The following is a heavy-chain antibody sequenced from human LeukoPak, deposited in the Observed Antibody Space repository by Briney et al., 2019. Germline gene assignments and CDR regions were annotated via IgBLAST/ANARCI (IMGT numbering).Heavy chain of an antibody. CDR3: ARDQSYSSSWYYYYYYMDV. V-gene: IGHV4-39*02. D-gene: IGHD6-13*01. CDR2: IYYSGST. Sequence: PSETLSLTCTVSGGSISSSSYYWGWIRQPPGKGLEWIGSIYYSGSTYYNPSLKSRVTISVDTSKNQFSLKLSSVTAADTAVYYCARDQSYSSSWYYYYYYMDVWGKGTTVTISS. CDR1: GGSISSSSYY. J-gene: IGHJ6*03.